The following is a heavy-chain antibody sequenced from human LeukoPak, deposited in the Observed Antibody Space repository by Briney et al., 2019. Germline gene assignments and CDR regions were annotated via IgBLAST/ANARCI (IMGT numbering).Heavy chain of an antibody. CDR1: GFTFSSYE. Sequence: GGSLRLSCAASGFTFSSYEMNWGPQAPGPGLKWLSYISSSGSTIYYTDSVKGRFTISRDNAKNSLYLQMNSLRAEDTAVYYCAGGLAAAHYYYYMDVWGKGTTVTVSS. V-gene: IGHV3-48*03. CDR3: AGGLAAAHYYYYMDV. D-gene: IGHD6-13*01. J-gene: IGHJ6*03. CDR2: ISSSGSTI.